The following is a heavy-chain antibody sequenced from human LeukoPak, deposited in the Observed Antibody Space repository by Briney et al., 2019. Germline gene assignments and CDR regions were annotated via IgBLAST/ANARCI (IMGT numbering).Heavy chain of an antibody. CDR1: GFTFSSYG. Sequence: PGGSLRLSCAASGFTFSSYGMHWVRQAPGKGLEWVAVISYDGSNKYYADSVKGRFTISRDNSKNTLYLQMNSLRAEDTAVYYCAKDRLRYRSSTSCESGMDVWGQGTTVTVSS. V-gene: IGHV3-30*18. J-gene: IGHJ6*02. D-gene: IGHD2-2*01. CDR2: ISYDGSNK. CDR3: AKDRLRYRSSTSCESGMDV.